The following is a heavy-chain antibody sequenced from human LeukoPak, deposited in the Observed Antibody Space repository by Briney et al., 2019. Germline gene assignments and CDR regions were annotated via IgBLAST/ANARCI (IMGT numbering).Heavy chain of an antibody. CDR3: ARLGATTY. CDR2: INHSGST. D-gene: IGHD1-26*01. V-gene: IGHV4-34*01. Sequence: SETLSLTCAVYGGSFSGYYWSWIRQPPGKGLEWIGEINHSGSTNYNPSLTSRVTISVDTSKNQFSLKLSSVTAADTAVYYCARLGATTYWGQGTLVTVSS. CDR1: GGSFSGYY. J-gene: IGHJ4*02.